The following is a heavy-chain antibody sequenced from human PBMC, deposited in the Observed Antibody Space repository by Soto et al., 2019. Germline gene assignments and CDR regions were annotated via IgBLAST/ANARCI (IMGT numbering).Heavy chain of an antibody. J-gene: IGHJ4*02. V-gene: IGHV1-69*02. D-gene: IGHD2-15*01. Sequence: QVQLVHSGAEVKKPGSSVNVSCKASGGTFSSYTISWVRQAPGQGLEWMGRIIPILGIANYAQQFQGRVTITADKSTSTAYMEMSSLRSEDTDVYYCARSLGYCSGGSCYRIDYWGQGTLVTVSS. CDR1: GGTFSSYT. CDR2: IIPILGIA. CDR3: ARSLGYCSGGSCYRIDY.